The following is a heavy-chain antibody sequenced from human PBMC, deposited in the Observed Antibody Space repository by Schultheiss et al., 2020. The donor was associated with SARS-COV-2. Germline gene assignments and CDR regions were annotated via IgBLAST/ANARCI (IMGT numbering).Heavy chain of an antibody. V-gene: IGHV4-59*01. CDR3: ARVRIAVAGRGFAFDI. J-gene: IGHJ3*02. Sequence: SETLSLTCTVSGGSIGSYYWSWIRQPPGKGLEWIGYIYYSGSTYYNPSLKSRVTISVDTSKNQFSLKLSSVTAADTAVYYCARVRIAVAGRGFAFDIWGQGTMVTVSS. CDR2: IYYSGST. CDR1: GGSIGSYY. D-gene: IGHD6-19*01.